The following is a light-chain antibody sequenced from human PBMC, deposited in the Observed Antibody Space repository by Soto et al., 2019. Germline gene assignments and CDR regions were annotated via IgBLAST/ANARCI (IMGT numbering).Light chain of an antibody. J-gene: IGKJ1*01. CDR1: QSISANY. CDR3: HQYGVLPKT. CDR2: GVS. V-gene: IGKV3-20*01. Sequence: VLTQSPATVSLSPGDRATLSCRASQSISANYLAWYQQKPGQAPRLLIYGVSIRATGIPDRFAGSGSGPDFTLTISRLEPEDFAVYYCHQYGVLPKTFGQGTKVDIK.